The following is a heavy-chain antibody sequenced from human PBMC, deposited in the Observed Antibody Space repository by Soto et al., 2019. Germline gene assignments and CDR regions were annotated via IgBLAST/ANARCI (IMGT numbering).Heavy chain of an antibody. V-gene: IGHV4-39*01. J-gene: IGHJ4*02. Sequence: QLQLQESGPGLVKPSETLSLTCTVSGGSISSSSYYWGWIRQPPGKGLEWIGSIYSSGSTYYNPSLKSRVTISVDTSKHQFSLKLSSVTAADTAVYYCARRGSSSWYGYWGQGTLVTVSS. CDR3: ARRGSSSWYGY. CDR2: IYSSGST. D-gene: IGHD6-13*01. CDR1: GGSISSSSYY.